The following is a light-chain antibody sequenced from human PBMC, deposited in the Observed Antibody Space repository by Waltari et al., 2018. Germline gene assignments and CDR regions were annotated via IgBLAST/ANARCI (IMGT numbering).Light chain of an antibody. CDR1: HSTIGTNS. CDR3: AAFDDTLGGHYV. J-gene: IGLJ1*01. V-gene: IGLV1-47*01. CDR2: TNN. Sequence: QSVLTQSPSASATPGQTLSISCSGSHSTIGTNSVHWYQQVPGTAPKPLIHTNNQRPSGVPDRFSGSKSGTSASLAISGLRSEDEADYYCAAFDDTLGGHYVFGPGTKVTVL.